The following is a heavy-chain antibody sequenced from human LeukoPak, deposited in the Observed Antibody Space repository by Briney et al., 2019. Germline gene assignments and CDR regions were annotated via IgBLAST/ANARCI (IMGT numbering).Heavy chain of an antibody. CDR1: GGSFSGYY. Sequence: SETLSLTCAVYGGSFSGYYWSWIRQPPGKGLEWIGYIYYSGSTYYNPSLKSRVTISVDTSKNQFSLKLSSVTAADTAVYYCAREKAGITGSSWYEDWFDPWGQGTLVTVSS. CDR3: AREKAGITGSSWYEDWFDP. J-gene: IGHJ5*02. CDR2: IYYSGST. V-gene: IGHV4-30-4*08. D-gene: IGHD6-13*01.